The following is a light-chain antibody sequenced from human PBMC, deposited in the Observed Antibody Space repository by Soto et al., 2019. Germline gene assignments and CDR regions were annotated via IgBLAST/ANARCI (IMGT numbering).Light chain of an antibody. J-gene: IGKJ3*01. CDR1: QSVSNNF. V-gene: IGKV3-20*01. CDR2: GAS. CDR3: QQYGSSPFT. Sequence: EIVLTQSPGTLSLSPGERATLSCRASQSVSNNFLAWHQQKPGQGPRLLIYGASSRAGGIPDRFTGSGSGTDFTLTIAGLEPEDFAVYYCQQYGSSPFTFGPGTKVDIK.